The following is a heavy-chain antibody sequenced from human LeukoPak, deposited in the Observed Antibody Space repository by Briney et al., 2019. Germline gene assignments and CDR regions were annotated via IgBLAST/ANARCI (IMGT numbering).Heavy chain of an antibody. D-gene: IGHD1-26*01. J-gene: IGHJ6*02. V-gene: IGHV4-59*08. Sequence: SETLSLTCTVSGGSISSYYWSWIRQPPGKGLEWIGYIYYSGSTNYNPSLKCRVTISVDTSKNQFSLKLSSVTAADTAVYYCAGREDSDYYYGMDVWGQGTTVTVSS. CDR3: AGREDSDYYYGMDV. CDR2: IYYSGST. CDR1: GGSISSYY.